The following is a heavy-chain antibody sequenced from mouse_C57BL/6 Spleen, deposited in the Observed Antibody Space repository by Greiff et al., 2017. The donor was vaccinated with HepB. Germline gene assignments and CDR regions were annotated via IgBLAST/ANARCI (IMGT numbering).Heavy chain of an antibody. D-gene: IGHD2-2*01. CDR1: GYTFTDYN. CDR3: AVYYGYDVPWFAY. Sequence: EVQLQQSGPELVKPGASVKMSCKASGYTFTDYNMHWVKQSHGKSLEWIGYINPNNGGTSYNQKFKGKATLTVNKSSSTAYMELRSLTSEDSAVYYCAVYYGYDVPWFAYWGQGTLVTVSA. CDR2: INPNNGGT. J-gene: IGHJ3*01. V-gene: IGHV1-22*01.